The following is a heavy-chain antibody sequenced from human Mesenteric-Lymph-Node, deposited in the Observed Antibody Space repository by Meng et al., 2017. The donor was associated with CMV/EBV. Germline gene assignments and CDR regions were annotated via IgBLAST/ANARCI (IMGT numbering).Heavy chain of an antibody. CDR1: GFPFSNYA. CDR3: AKDGWEYYYDSSGHYAN. Sequence: GESLKISCEASGFPFSNYAMSWVRQAPGKGLEWVSVINGRGGTYYADSVKGRFTSSRDSSKNTLYLQMNSLRAEDTAIYFCAKDGWEYYYDSSGHYANWGQGTLVTVSS. CDR2: INGRGGT. D-gene: IGHD3-22*01. J-gene: IGHJ4*02. V-gene: IGHV3-23*01.